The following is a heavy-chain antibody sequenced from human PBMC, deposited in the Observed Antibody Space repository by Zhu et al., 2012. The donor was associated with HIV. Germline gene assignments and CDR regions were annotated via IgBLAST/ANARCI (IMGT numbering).Heavy chain of an antibody. D-gene: IGHD4-17*01. V-gene: IGHV4-34*01. Sequence: QVQLQQWGAGLLKPSETLSLTCAVYGGSFSITWIGEINQSGSTKYNPSLKSRVTISVDRSKNQFSLKVTSVTAADTAVYYCARQLPHYGDLYAFDIWSQGTMVTVSS. CDR2: INQSGST. J-gene: IGHJ3*02. CDR1: GGSFSIT. CDR3: ARQLPHYGDLYAFDI.